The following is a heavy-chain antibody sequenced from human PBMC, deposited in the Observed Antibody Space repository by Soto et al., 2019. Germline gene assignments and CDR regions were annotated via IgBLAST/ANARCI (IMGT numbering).Heavy chain of an antibody. CDR2: IYYSGST. J-gene: IGHJ5*02. Sequence: TSETLSLTCTVSGGSISSYYWSWIRQPPGKGLEWIGYIYYSGSTYYNPSLKSRVTISLDTSKNQFSLKLSSVTAADTAVYYCARPSKGRYGSGSYSQSFDPWGQGTLVTVSS. V-gene: IGHV4-59*12. D-gene: IGHD3-10*01. CDR1: GGSISSYY. CDR3: ARPSKGRYGSGSYSQSFDP.